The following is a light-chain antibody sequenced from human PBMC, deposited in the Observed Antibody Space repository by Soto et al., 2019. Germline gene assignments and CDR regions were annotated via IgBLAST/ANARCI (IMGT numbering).Light chain of an antibody. J-gene: IGKJ4*01. CDR2: AAS. CDR3: QQYDDWLRLT. Sequence: DTQMTQSPSSLSASVGDRVTITCRASQNINIYVNWYQQKPGGAPKLLIYAASTLQTGVPLRFSGSGSGTDFTLTISSLQAEDFAIYYCQQYDDWLRLTFGGGTKVEIK. V-gene: IGKV1-39*01. CDR1: QNINIY.